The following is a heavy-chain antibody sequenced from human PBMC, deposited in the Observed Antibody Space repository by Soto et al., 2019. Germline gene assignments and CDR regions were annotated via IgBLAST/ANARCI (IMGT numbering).Heavy chain of an antibody. CDR1: GYPISIGYY. CDR3: ARSSGYVPGGY. J-gene: IGHJ4*02. CDR2: IHHSGST. Sequence: PSETLSLTCAVSGYPISIGYYCGCIRQPPGKGLEWIGIIHHSGSTYYNPSLRSRITISVDTSKNQFSLKMPSVTAADTAVYYCARSSGYVPGGYWGQGILVTVSS. D-gene: IGHD5-12*01. V-gene: IGHV4-38-2*01.